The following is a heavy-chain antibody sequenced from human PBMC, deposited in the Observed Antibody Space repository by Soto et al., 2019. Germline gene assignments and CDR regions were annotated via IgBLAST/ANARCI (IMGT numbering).Heavy chain of an antibody. J-gene: IGHJ4*02. D-gene: IGHD2-2*03. V-gene: IGHV1-8*01. CDR1: GYTFTSYD. CDR3: ARRPGYCSSTSCYRPLDY. CDR2: MNPNSGNT. Sequence: QVQLVQSGAEVKKPGASVKVSCKASGYTFTSYDINWVRQAIGQGLEWMGWMNPNSGNTGYAQKFQGRVTMTRNTSISTAYMELSSLRSEDTAVYYCARRPGYCSSTSCYRPLDYWGQGTLVTVSS.